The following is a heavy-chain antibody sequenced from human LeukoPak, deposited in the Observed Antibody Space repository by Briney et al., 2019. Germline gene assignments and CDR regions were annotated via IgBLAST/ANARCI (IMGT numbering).Heavy chain of an antibody. CDR3: ARVGNYYDSSGYYYYYYYMDV. D-gene: IGHD3-22*01. J-gene: IGHJ6*03. CDR1: ARSIRIYY. Sequence: SETLSLTCTVSARSIRIYYWRRLRQPAGRGLEWIGRIYTSGSTNCNTSLKSRVTISVDKSKNQFSLKLSSVTAADTAVYYCARVGNYYDSSGYYYYYYYMDVWGKGTTVTVSS. CDR2: IYTSGST. V-gene: IGHV4-4*07.